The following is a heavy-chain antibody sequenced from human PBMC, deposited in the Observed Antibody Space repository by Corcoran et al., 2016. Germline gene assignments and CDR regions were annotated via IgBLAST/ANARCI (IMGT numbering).Heavy chain of an antibody. CDR1: GGTFSSYA. CDR3: ARSRYNWNDGRWDY. Sequence: QVQLVQSGAEVKKPGSSVKVSCKASGGTFSSYAISWVRQAPGQGLEWMGGIIPIFGTANYAQKFQGRVTIMELSGLRSEDTAVYYCARSRYNWNDGRWDYWGQGTLVTVSS. J-gene: IGHJ4*02. CDR2: IIPIFGTA. D-gene: IGHD1-20*01. V-gene: IGHV1-69*01.